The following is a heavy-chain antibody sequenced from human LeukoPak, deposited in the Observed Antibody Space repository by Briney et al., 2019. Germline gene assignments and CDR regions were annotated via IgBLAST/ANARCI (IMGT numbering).Heavy chain of an antibody. Sequence: GASVKVSCKASGYTFTSYGISWVRQPPGQGLEWMGWISAYNGNTNYAQKLQGRVNMTTDTSTRTAYMALRRLKSDEPAVYYCAGDEGLTVTTGNFDYWGQGTLVTVSS. J-gene: IGHJ4*02. D-gene: IGHD4-17*01. CDR3: AGDEGLTVTTGNFDY. V-gene: IGHV1-18*01. CDR2: ISAYNGNT. CDR1: GYTFTSYG.